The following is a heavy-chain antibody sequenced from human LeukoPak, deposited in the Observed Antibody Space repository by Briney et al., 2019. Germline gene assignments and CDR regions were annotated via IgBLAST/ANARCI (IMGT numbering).Heavy chain of an antibody. J-gene: IGHJ4*02. CDR3: ASLYGLGSYSLSY. Sequence: GESLKISCRGSGYSFSTFWIGWVRQMPGKGLEWMGVIYPGDSDTRYSPSFQGLVTISADKSISTAYLQWSSLKASDTAMYYCASLYGLGSYSLSYWGQGTLVTVSS. D-gene: IGHD3-10*01. V-gene: IGHV5-51*01. CDR1: GYSFSTFW. CDR2: IYPGDSDT.